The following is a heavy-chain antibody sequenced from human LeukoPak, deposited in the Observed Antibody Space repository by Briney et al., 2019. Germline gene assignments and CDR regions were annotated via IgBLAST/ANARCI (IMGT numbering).Heavy chain of an antibody. CDR2: ISGGGERT. CDR1: GIVFSNTA. Sequence: GGSPRLSCAASGIVFSNTAMNWARQSPGRGLEWVSAISGGGERTFHADSVKGRFTISRDNSKNMVYLQMNSLRADDTAIYYCGKDGGQYSSGPEFDPRGQGALVTVSS. J-gene: IGHJ5*02. CDR3: GKDGGQYSSGPEFDP. V-gene: IGHV3-23*01. D-gene: IGHD6-19*01.